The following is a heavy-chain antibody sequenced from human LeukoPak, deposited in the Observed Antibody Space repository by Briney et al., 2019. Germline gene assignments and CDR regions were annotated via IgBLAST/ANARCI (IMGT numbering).Heavy chain of an antibody. CDR2: IYYSGST. Sequence: SETLSLTCTVSGGSISSYYWSWIRQPPGKGLEWIGYIYYSGSTNYNPSLKSRVTIPVDTSKNQFSLKLSSVTAADTAVYYCARGSRSIAVAGDFDYWGQGTLVTVSS. J-gene: IGHJ4*02. CDR3: ARGSRSIAVAGDFDY. V-gene: IGHV4-59*01. CDR1: GGSISSYY. D-gene: IGHD6-19*01.